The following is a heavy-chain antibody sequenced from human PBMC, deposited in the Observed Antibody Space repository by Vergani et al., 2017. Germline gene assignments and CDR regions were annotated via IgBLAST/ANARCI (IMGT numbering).Heavy chain of an antibody. CDR3: ARAPRIAAAGTPHTNYYYYYYMDV. CDR1: GGSISSYY. CDR2: IYYSGST. D-gene: IGHD6-13*01. J-gene: IGHJ6*03. V-gene: IGHV4-59*01. Sequence: QVQLQESGPGLVKPSETLSLTCTVSGGSISSYYWSWIRQPPGKGLEWIGYIYYSGSTNYNPSLKSRVTISVDTSKNQFSLKLSSVTAADTAVYYCARAPRIAAAGTPHTNYYYYYYMDVWGKGTTVTVSS.